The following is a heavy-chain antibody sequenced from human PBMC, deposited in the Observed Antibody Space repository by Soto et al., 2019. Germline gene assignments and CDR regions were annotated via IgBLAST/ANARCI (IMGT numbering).Heavy chain of an antibody. J-gene: IGHJ6*02. D-gene: IGHD3-10*01. V-gene: IGHV3-23*01. CDR3: AKNPILLGFSYYYYGMDV. CDR2: ISGSGGST. CDR1: GFTFSSYA. Sequence: GGSLRLSCTASGFTFSSYAMSWVRQAPGKGLEWVSAISGSGGSTYYADSVKGRFTISRDNSKNTLYLQMNSLRAEDTAVYYCAKNPILLGFSYYYYGMDVWGQGTTVTVSS.